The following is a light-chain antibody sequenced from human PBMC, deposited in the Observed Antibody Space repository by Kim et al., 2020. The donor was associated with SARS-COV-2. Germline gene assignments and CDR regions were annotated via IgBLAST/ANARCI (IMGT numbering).Light chain of an antibody. J-gene: IGLJ1*01. CDR1: SSDVGGQIY. CDR2: DVT. Sequence: GQTVTISCTGTSSDVGGQIYVSWYQQHPDKAPELMIYDVTKRPPGVSDRFSGSRSGNTASLTISGLQSEDDADYYCSSSTSANTYLFGTGTKVTVL. V-gene: IGLV2-14*04. CDR3: SSSTSANTYL.